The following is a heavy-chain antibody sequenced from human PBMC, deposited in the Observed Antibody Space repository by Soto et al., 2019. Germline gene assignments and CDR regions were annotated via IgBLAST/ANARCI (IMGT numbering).Heavy chain of an antibody. Sequence: SETLSLTCTVSGGSISSGGYYWSWIRQHPGKGLEWIGYIYYSGSTYYNPSLKSRVTISVDTSKNQFSLKLSSVTAADTAVYYCARDRTKSGTFDPWGQGTLVTVSS. V-gene: IGHV4-31*03. D-gene: IGHD1-1*01. CDR1: GGSISSGGYY. CDR3: ARDRTKSGTFDP. CDR2: IYYSGST. J-gene: IGHJ5*02.